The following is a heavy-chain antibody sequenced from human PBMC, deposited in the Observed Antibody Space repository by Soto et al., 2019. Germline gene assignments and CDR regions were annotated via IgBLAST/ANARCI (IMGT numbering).Heavy chain of an antibody. CDR2: IIPILGIA. J-gene: IGHJ5*02. V-gene: IGHV1-69*02. CDR3: ALCSASIAAAGTWFDP. CDR1: GGTFSSYT. Sequence: QVQLVQSGAEVKKPGSSVKVSCKASGGTFSSYTISWVRQAPGQGLEWMGRIIPILGIANYAQKFQGRVTMTADKSTSTAYMELSSLRSEDTAVYYCALCSASIAAAGTWFDPWGQGTLVTVSS. D-gene: IGHD6-13*01.